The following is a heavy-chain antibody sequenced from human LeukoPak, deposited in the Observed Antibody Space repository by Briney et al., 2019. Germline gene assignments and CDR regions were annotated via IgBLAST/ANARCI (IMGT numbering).Heavy chain of an antibody. V-gene: IGHV3-11*01. J-gene: IGHJ4*02. CDR3: ARGYYYDSSGYYPFDY. D-gene: IGHD3-22*01. CDR2: ISSSGSTI. CDR1: GFTFSDYY. Sequence: PGGSLRLSCAASGFTFSDYYMSWIRQAPRKGLEWVSYISSSGSTIYYADSVKGRFTISRDNAKNSLYLQMNSLRAEDTAVYYCARGYYYDSSGYYPFDYWGQGTLVTVSS.